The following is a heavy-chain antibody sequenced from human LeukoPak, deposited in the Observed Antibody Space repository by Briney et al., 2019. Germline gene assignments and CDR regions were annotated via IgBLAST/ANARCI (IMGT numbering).Heavy chain of an antibody. D-gene: IGHD6-6*01. J-gene: IGHJ6*02. Sequence: PGGSLRLSCAAAGVTFSSYAMSWVRQAPGKGLEWVSAISGSGGSTYYADSVKGRFTISRDNSKNTLYLQMNSLRAEDTAVYYCARVPESIAARASRYGMDVWGQGTTVTVSS. CDR2: ISGSGGST. V-gene: IGHV3-23*01. CDR1: GVTFSSYA. CDR3: ARVPESIAARASRYGMDV.